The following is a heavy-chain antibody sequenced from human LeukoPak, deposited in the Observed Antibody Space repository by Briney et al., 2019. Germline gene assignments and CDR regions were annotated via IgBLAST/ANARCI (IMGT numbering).Heavy chain of an antibody. CDR2: IFYTGST. V-gene: IGHV4-59*03. CDR3: ASSPVGLADFGFDS. CDR1: YGSMNNYC. Sequence: SETLSLTCSVSYGSMNNYCWNWIRQPPGKGLKWVGRIFYTGSTKYNPSLGSRVTISVDTSKNQFSLQLGSVTAADTAVYYCASSPVGLADFGFDSWGQGTLVTVSS. J-gene: IGHJ4*02. D-gene: IGHD4-17*01.